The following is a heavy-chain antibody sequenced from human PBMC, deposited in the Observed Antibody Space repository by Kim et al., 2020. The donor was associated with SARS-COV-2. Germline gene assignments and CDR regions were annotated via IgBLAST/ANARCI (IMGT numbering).Heavy chain of an antibody. CDR3: ARGHYDSSGYYLDY. V-gene: IGHV4-4*02. Sequence: NPSLKSRVNISVDKSKNQFSLKLSSVTAADTAVYYCARGHYDSSGYYLDYWGQGTLVTVSS. D-gene: IGHD3-22*01. J-gene: IGHJ4*02.